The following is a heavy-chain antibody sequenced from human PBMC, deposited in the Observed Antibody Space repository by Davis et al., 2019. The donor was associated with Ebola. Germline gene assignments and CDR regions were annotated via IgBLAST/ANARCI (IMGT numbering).Heavy chain of an antibody. CDR2: IYYSGST. CDR3: ARDSNYDLGDLLYYYGMDV. CDR1: GGSISSYY. J-gene: IGHJ6*02. Sequence: SETLSLTFTVPGGSISSYYWSWIRQPPGKGLEWIGYIYYSGSTNYNPSLKRRVTISVDTSKNQFSLKLSSVTAADTAVYYCARDSNYDLGDLLYYYGMDVWGQGTTVTVSS. D-gene: IGHD4-11*01. V-gene: IGHV4-59*12.